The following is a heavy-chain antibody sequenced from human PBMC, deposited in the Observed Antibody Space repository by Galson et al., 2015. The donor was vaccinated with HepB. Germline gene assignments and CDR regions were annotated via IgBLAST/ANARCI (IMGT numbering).Heavy chain of an antibody. CDR1: GYSFTSYW. V-gene: IGHV5-10-1*01. J-gene: IGHJ6*02. CDR3: ARTDESRDIVVVVAATDYYGMDV. CDR2: IDPSDSYT. D-gene: IGHD2-15*01. Sequence: QSGAEVKKPGESLRISCKGSGYSFTSYWISWVRQMPGKGLEWMGRIDPSDSYTNYSPSFQGHVTISADKSISTAYLQWSSLKASDTAMYYCARTDESRDIVVVVAATDYYGMDVWGHGALVTVSS.